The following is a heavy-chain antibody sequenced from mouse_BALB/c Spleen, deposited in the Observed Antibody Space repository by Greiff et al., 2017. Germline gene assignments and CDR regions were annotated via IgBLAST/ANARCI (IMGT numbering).Heavy chain of an antibody. Sequence: QVQLQQSGAELVRPGASVTLSCKASGYTFTDYEMHWVKQTPVHGLEWIGAIDPETGGTAYNQKFKGKATLTADKSSSTAYMELRSLTSEDSAVYYCTRRVYGNYVAPSAYWGQGTLVTVSA. CDR2: IDPETGGT. CDR1: GYTFTDYE. CDR3: TRRVYGNYVAPSAY. J-gene: IGHJ3*01. V-gene: IGHV1-15*01. D-gene: IGHD2-1*01.